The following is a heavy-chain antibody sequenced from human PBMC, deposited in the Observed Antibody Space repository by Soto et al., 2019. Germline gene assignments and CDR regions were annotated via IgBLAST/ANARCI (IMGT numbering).Heavy chain of an antibody. J-gene: IGHJ4*02. V-gene: IGHV4-34*01. Sequence: SETLSLTCAVYGGSFSGYYWSWIRQPPGKGLEWIGEINHSGSTNYNPSLKSRVTISVDTSKNQFSLKLSSVTAADTAVYYCARTGYCSGGSCSGSFDYWGQGTLVTVSS. CDR1: GGSFSGYY. CDR3: ARTGYCSGGSCSGSFDY. CDR2: INHSGST. D-gene: IGHD2-15*01.